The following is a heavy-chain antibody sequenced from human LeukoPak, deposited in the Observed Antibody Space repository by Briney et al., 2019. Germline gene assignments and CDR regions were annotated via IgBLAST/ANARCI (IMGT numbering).Heavy chain of an antibody. Sequence: SETLSLTCTVSGVSISSSNSYWGWIRQPPGKGLEWIGSIYYSGNTYHNASLKSQVSISIDTSKNQFPLRLTSVTAADTAVYYCARQTGSGLLILPGGQGNPGHRLL. V-gene: IGHV4-39*01. CDR3: ARQTGSGLLILP. CDR1: GVSISSSNSY. CDR2: IYYSGNT. J-gene: IGHJ4*02. D-gene: IGHD3/OR15-3a*01.